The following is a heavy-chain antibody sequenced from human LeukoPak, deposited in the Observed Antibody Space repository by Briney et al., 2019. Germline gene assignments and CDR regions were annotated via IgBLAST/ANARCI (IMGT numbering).Heavy chain of an antibody. Sequence: GGSLRLSCAASGFTFDGYTMHWVRHPPGKGLEWVSLITWDGGSTSYAASVKGRFTISRDNSKNSLFLQMNSLRAADTALYYCAKDSNSGEFDYWGQGTLVTVSS. V-gene: IGHV3-43*01. J-gene: IGHJ4*02. CDR2: ITWDGGST. CDR1: GFTFDGYT. D-gene: IGHD2-15*01. CDR3: AKDSNSGEFDY.